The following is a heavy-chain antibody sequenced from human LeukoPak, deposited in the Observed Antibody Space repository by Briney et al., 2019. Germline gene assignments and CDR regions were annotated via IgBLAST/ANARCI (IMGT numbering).Heavy chain of an antibody. CDR2: MNPNTGNT. J-gene: IGHJ5*02. V-gene: IGHV1-8*01. D-gene: IGHD4-17*01. Sequence: ASVKVSCKTSGYTFTNYDINWVRQARGQGLEWMGWMNPNTGNTGYAQKFQGRVTMTRDTSTSTAYMELRNLRSEDTAVYFCARSRYGDYSPWGQGTLVIVSS. CDR3: ARSRYGDYSP. CDR1: GYTFTNYD.